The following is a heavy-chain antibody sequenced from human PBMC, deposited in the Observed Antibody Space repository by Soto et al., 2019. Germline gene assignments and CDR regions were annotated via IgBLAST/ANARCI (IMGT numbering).Heavy chain of an antibody. D-gene: IGHD3-10*01. J-gene: IGHJ3*02. CDR2: INSSGGST. V-gene: IGHV1-46*01. CDR1: GYTFTSYY. Sequence: ASVKVSCKASGYTFTSYYMHWVRQAPGQGLEWMGRINSSGGSTSYAQKFQGRVTMTRDTSTSTVYMELSSRRSEDTAVYYCASHYYGSGSYFYAFDIWGQGTMVTV. CDR3: ASHYYGSGSYFYAFDI.